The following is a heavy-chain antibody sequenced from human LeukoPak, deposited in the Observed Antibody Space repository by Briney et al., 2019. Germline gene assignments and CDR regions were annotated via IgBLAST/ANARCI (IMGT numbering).Heavy chain of an antibody. D-gene: IGHD6-13*01. V-gene: IGHV4-39*01. J-gene: IGHJ4*02. CDR3: ARAAPYSSSWFPLDY. CDR1: GGSIRSNTYY. Sequence: PSETLSLTCTVSGGSIRSNTYYWGWIRQSPGKGLEWIGSSYYSGSTYYKSSLKSRVTISVDTSKNQFSLKLSSVTAADTAVYYCARAAPYSSSWFPLDYWGQGTLVTVSS. CDR2: SYYSGST.